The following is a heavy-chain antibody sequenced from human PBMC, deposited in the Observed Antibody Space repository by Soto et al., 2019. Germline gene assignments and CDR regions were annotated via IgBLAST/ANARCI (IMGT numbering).Heavy chain of an antibody. Sequence: QVQLVQSGAEVKKPGASVKVSCKASGYTFTNYGISWVRQAPGQGLEWMGWISAYNGDTNYAQKVKGRVTMTTDTSASTAYMELRSLRSDDTAMYYCARDSRGTATTAGRDPWGQGPLVTVSS. CDR3: ARDSRGTATTAGRDP. V-gene: IGHV1-18*04. D-gene: IGHD6-13*01. CDR1: GYTFTNYG. CDR2: ISAYNGDT. J-gene: IGHJ5*02.